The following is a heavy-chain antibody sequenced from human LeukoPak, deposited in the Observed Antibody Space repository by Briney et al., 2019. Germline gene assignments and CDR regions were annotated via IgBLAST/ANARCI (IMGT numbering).Heavy chain of an antibody. J-gene: IGHJ6*02. V-gene: IGHV1-24*01. D-gene: IGHD6-19*01. CDR3: TRDRRWKQWLDYYYYGMDV. CDR1: GYTLTELS. Sequence: ASVKVSCKVSGYTLTELSMHWVRQAPGKGLEWMGGFDPEDGETIYAQKFQGRVTMTEDTSTDTAYMELSSLRSEDTAVYYCTRDRRWKQWLDYYYYGMDVWGQGTTVTVSS. CDR2: FDPEDGET.